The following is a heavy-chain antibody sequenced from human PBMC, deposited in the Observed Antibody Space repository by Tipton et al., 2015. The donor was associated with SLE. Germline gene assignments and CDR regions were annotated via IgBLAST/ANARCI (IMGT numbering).Heavy chain of an antibody. D-gene: IGHD2-15*01. J-gene: IGHJ4*02. CDR2: IYTSGST. CDR1: GGSFSSGSYY. Sequence: TLSLTCAVYGGSFSSGSYYWSWIRQPAGKGLEWIGYIYTSGSTNYNPSLKSRVTISVDTSKNQFSLKLNSVTAADTAVYYCARGSIGYCSGGSCYFLQYWGQGTLVTVSS. V-gene: IGHV4-61*09. CDR3: ARGSIGYCSGGSCYFLQY.